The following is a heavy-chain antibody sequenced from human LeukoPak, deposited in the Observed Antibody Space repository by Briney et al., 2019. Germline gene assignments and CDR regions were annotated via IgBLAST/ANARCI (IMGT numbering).Heavy chain of an antibody. CDR1: GFXFGAST. V-gene: IGHV3-73*01. D-gene: IGHD5-18*01. CDR2: IRNKANSYAT. Sequence: GGSLRLSCAASGFXFGASTMHWVRQASGKGLEWVGHIRNKANSYATAYAASVKGRFTTSRDDLKTTAYLRMNSLKTEDTAVYYCTRVYSYGYDYWGQGTLVTVSS. J-gene: IGHJ4*02. CDR3: TRVYSYGYDY.